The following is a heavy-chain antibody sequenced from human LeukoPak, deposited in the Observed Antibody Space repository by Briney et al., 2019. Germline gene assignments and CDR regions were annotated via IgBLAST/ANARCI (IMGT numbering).Heavy chain of an antibody. CDR2: IYYSGST. CDR3: ARGKRIAARDYYYYYYMDV. Sequence: SETLSLTCAVNGGSFSGYSWTWIRQPPGKGLEWIGSIYYSGSTNYNPSLKTRVTISVDTSKNQFSLKLSSVTAADTAVYYCARGKRIAARDYYYYYYMDVWGKGTTVTVSS. D-gene: IGHD6-6*01. V-gene: IGHV4-34*01. CDR1: GGSFSGYS. J-gene: IGHJ6*03.